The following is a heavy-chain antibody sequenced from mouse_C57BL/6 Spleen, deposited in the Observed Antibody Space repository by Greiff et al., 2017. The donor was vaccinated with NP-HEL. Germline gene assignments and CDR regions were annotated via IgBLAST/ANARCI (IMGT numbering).Heavy chain of an antibody. CDR1: GYTFTGYW. CDR3: ARASYYSNVLRGFDY. D-gene: IGHD2-5*01. Sequence: VQLQQSGAELMKPGASVKLSCKATGYTFTGYWIEWVKQRPGHGLEWIGEILPGSDSTNYNEKFKGKATFTADTSSNTAYMQLSSLTTEDSAIYYWARASYYSNVLRGFDYWGQGTTLTVSS. CDR2: ILPGSDST. V-gene: IGHV1-9*01. J-gene: IGHJ2*01.